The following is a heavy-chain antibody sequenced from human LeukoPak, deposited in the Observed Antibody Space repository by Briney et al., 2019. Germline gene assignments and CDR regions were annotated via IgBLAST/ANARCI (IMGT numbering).Heavy chain of an antibody. CDR1: GFTFSVSA. J-gene: IGHJ5*02. D-gene: IGHD6-25*01. V-gene: IGHV1-58*01. CDR3: AAERYSDGCCWFDP. Sequence: SVKVSCKASGFTFSVSAVQWVRQARGQRLEGMGWISVGSGETSFAHTLQDRITTTRDMSTSTVYMDLSSLRPDDPAVYYCAAERYSDGCCWFDPWGPGTLVTVSS. CDR2: ISVGSGET.